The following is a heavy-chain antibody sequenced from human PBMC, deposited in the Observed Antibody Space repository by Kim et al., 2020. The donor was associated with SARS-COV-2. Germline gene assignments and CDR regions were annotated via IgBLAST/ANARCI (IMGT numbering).Heavy chain of an antibody. J-gene: IGHJ4*02. CDR2: IYYSGST. D-gene: IGHD5-18*01. Sequence: SETLSLTCTVSGGSISSYYWSWIRQPPGKGLEWIGYIYYSGSTNYNPSLKSRVTISVDTSKNQFSLKLSSVTAADTAVYYCARDPYDGSYGFDYWGQGTLVTVSS. CDR3: ARDPYDGSYGFDY. CDR1: GGSISSYY. V-gene: IGHV4-59*01.